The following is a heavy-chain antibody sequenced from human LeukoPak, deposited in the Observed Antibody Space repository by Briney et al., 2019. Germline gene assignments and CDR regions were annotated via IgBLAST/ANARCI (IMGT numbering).Heavy chain of an antibody. V-gene: IGHV3-7*01. Sequence: GGSLRLSCAASRFVFTTRWMNWVRQVPGKGLEWVALIKEDGSEELYVDSVKGRFTISRDDAKKSLYLQMNNLRVEDTALYYCASGSGWTFENWGQGTQVTVSS. J-gene: IGHJ4*02. D-gene: IGHD6-19*01. CDR3: ASGSGWTFEN. CDR1: RFVFTTRW. CDR2: IKEDGSEE.